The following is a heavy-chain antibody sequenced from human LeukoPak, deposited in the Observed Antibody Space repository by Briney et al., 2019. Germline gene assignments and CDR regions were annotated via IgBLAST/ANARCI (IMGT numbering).Heavy chain of an antibody. J-gene: IGHJ5*02. CDR3: AKDRSIVVVPAAIDPFDP. Sequence: HTGGSLRLSCAASGFTFSSYAMSWVRQAPGKGLEWVSAISGGGGSTYYADSVKGRFTISRDNSKNTLYLQMNSLRAEDTAVYYCAKDRSIVVVPAAIDPFDPWGQGTLVTVSS. CDR1: GFTFSSYA. D-gene: IGHD2-2*01. V-gene: IGHV3-23*01. CDR2: ISGGGGST.